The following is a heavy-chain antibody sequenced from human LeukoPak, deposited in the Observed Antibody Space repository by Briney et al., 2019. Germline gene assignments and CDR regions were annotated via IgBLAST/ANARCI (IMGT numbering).Heavy chain of an antibody. CDR3: ARDLRDPTMAPTLDY. CDR1: GYTFTGYY. CDR2: INPNSGAT. J-gene: IGHJ4*02. D-gene: IGHD5-18*01. Sequence: GASVKVSCKASGYTFTGYYMHWVRQAPGQGLEWTGWINPNSGATNYAQKFQGWVTMTRDTSISTAYMELNRLRSDDTAVYYCARDLRDPTMAPTLDYWGQGTLVTVSS. V-gene: IGHV1-2*04.